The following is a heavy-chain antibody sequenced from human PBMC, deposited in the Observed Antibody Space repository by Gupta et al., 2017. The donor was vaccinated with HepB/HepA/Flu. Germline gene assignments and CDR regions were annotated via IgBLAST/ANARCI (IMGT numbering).Heavy chain of an antibody. D-gene: IGHD2-15*01. J-gene: IGHJ3*02. Sequence: QVQLEESGGGVVQPGRSLRLSCAASGFTFSRHAMSWARQAPGKGLECVTFISSDGNKKYYADSVKGRFTVARDNSKNTLYLERNSLTAAETAVYYCAREGAGFCSPGTCYDNSLDIWGQGTMVTVSS. CDR3: AREGAGFCSPGTCYDNSLDI. V-gene: IGHV3-30-3*01. CDR1: GFTFSRHA. CDR2: ISSDGNKK.